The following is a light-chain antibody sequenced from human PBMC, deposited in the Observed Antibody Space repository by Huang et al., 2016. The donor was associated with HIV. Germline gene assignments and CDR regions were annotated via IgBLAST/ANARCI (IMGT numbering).Light chain of an antibody. J-gene: IGKJ1*01. CDR3: QQYNSYPWT. V-gene: IGKV1-5*01. Sequence: DIQMTQSPSTLSASVGDRVTITCRASQSISSWLAWYQQKPGKAPKLLIYDASSLERGVTSRFSGSGSGTEFTLTISSLQPDNFATYYCQQYNSYPWTFGQGTKVEIK. CDR1: QSISSW. CDR2: DAS.